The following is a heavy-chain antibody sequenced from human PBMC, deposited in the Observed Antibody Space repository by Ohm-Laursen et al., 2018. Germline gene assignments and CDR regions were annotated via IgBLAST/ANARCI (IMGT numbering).Heavy chain of an antibody. CDR1: GFTVSSNH. D-gene: IGHD4-17*01. V-gene: IGHV3-53*01. J-gene: IGHJ4*02. CDR3: GRQPDYGDDGNFDY. Sequence: SLRLSCTASGFTVSSNHMSWVRQAPGKGLEWVSVIYSGGSTYYGDSVKGRFTISRDNSKNTLYLQMNSLRAEDTAVYYCGRQPDYGDDGNFDYWSQGTLVTVSS. CDR2: IYSGGST.